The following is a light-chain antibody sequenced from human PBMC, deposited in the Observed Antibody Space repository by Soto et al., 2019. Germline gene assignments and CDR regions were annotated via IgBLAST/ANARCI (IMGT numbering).Light chain of an antibody. Sequence: EIVLTQSPATLSLSPGERATLSCRASQSVSSYLAWYQQKPGQAPRLLIYDTSKRATGIPARFSGSGSRTDFSLSISSLEPEDFAVYSCQPRTNWPRSFTFGPGTNVDIK. J-gene: IGKJ3*01. CDR3: QPRTNWPRSFT. CDR1: QSVSSY. V-gene: IGKV3-11*01. CDR2: DTS.